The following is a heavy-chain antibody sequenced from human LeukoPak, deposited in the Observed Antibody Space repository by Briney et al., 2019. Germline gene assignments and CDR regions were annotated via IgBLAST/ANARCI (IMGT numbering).Heavy chain of an antibody. Sequence: GGSLRLSCAASGFTFDNYAMHWVRQAPGKGLEWVSGIAWNSGNTGFADSVKGRFTISRDNAKNSLYLQMNSLRAEDTAVYYCARDSSGYQWGQGTLVTVSS. D-gene: IGHD3-22*01. CDR1: GFTFDNYA. CDR2: IAWNSGNT. J-gene: IGHJ4*02. CDR3: ARDSSGYQ. V-gene: IGHV3-9*01.